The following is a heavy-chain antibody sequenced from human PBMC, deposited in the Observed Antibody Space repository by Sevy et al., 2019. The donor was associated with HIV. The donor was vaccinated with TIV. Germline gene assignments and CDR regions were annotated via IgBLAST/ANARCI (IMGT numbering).Heavy chain of an antibody. D-gene: IGHD2-15*01. V-gene: IGHV3-30*01. Sequence: GGSLRLSCAASGFSFSYYPMHWVRQAPGKGLEWVALISYDGVNQYYAASVKGRFTVSRDNSKNTLYLQMNSLRAEDTGVYYCAGVVGRGEYLIYAYLEYWGQGALVTVSS. CDR2: ISYDGVNQ. CDR3: AGVVGRGEYLIYAYLEY. J-gene: IGHJ4*02. CDR1: GFSFSYYP.